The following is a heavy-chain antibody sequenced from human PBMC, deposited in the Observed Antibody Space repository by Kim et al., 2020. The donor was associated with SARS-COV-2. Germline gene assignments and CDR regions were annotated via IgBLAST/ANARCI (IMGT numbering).Heavy chain of an antibody. V-gene: IGHV5-10-1*01. D-gene: IGHD3-10*01. CDR3: AIHAYHYGRGNLDP. J-gene: IGHJ5*02. CDR2: IDPDDSET. Sequence: GESLKIFCQASGYTFSKNLITGVRKMPGKVLEWMGRIDPDDSETSYSPSFAGRVNISVDKSINTVYLHWSSLMASDSAMYYCAIHAYHYGRGNLDPWRQRSLVPVLS. CDR1: GYTFSKNL.